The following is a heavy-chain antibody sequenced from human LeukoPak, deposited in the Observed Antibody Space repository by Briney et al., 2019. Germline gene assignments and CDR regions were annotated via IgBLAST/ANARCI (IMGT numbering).Heavy chain of an antibody. J-gene: IGHJ3*02. V-gene: IGHV3-20*04. CDR2: INWNGGST. Sequence: GGSLRLSCAASGFTFDDYGMSWVRQAPGKGLEWVSGINWNGGSTGYADSVKGRFTISRDNAKNSLYLQMNSLRAEDTAVYYCAKDSYDSSGYYQMDAFDIWGQGTMVTVSS. CDR1: GFTFDDYG. CDR3: AKDSYDSSGYYQMDAFDI. D-gene: IGHD3-22*01.